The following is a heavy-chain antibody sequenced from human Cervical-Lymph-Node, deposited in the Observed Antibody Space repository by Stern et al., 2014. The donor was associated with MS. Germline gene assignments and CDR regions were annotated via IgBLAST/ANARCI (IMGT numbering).Heavy chain of an antibody. Sequence: QVQLQESGPGLVKPSQTLSLTCTVSGGSIISGDFYWSWIRQLQGKGLEWIRYIYYSGSTYYNPSLNSRVTISVDTANNQFSLKLSSVTAADTAVYYCARRAGGSDNYFDPWGQGTLVTVSS. CDR2: IYYSGST. D-gene: IGHD4/OR15-4a*01. CDR3: ARRAGGSDNYFDP. CDR1: GGSIISGDFY. V-gene: IGHV4-31*03. J-gene: IGHJ5*02.